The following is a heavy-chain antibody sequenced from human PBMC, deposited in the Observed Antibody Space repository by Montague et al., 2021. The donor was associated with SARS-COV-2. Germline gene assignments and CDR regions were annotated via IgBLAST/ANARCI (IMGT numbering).Heavy chain of an antibody. CDR3: VREKYYFDDSGSK. Sequence: SETLSHTCSVSGVSISSGSYYWSWVRQPPGKGLEWIGYVYHTGSTNYNPSLKSRVTLSIDTSKNQFSLNLTSVTAADTAVYYCVREKYYFDDSGSKWGQGTLVTV. CDR2: VYHTGST. D-gene: IGHD3-22*01. V-gene: IGHV4-61*01. CDR1: GVSISSGSYY. J-gene: IGHJ4*02.